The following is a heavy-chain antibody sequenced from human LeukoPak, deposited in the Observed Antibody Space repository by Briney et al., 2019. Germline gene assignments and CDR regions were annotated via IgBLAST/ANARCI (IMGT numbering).Heavy chain of an antibody. V-gene: IGHV4-59*01. Sequence: SEALSLTCTVSGGSISSYYWSWIRQPPGKGLEWVGYIYYSGSTNYNPSLKSRVTISVDTSKNQFPLKLSSVTAADTAVYYCARAYSGYDLGYWGQGTLVTVSS. CDR2: IYYSGST. J-gene: IGHJ4*02. CDR3: ARAYSGYDLGY. CDR1: GGSISSYY. D-gene: IGHD5-12*01.